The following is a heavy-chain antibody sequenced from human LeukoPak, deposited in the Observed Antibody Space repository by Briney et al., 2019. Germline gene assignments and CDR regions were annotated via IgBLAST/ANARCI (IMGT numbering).Heavy chain of an antibody. D-gene: IGHD1-14*01. CDR1: GYTFTSYG. CDR2: ISAYNGNT. V-gene: IGHV1-18*01. Sequence: ASVKVSCKASGYTFTSYGISWVRQAPGQGLEWMGWISAYNGNTNYAQKLQGRVTMTTDTSTSTAYMELRSLRSEDTAVYYCARDPVARGRSGGGWFDPWGQGTLVTVSS. J-gene: IGHJ5*02. CDR3: ARDPVARGRSGGGWFDP.